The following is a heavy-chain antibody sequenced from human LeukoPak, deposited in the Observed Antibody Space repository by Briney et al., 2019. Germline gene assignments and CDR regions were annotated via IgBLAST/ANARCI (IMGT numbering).Heavy chain of an antibody. J-gene: IGHJ6*02. CDR3: AREGYYGSGSAYYCGMDV. V-gene: IGHV3-7*01. CDR1: GFTFSSYW. Sequence: GGSLRLSCAASGFTFSSYWMSWVRQAPGKGLEWVANIKQDGSEKYYVDSVKGRFTISRDNAKNSLYLQMNSLRAEDTAVYYCAREGYYGSGSAYYCGMDVWGQGTTVTVSS. D-gene: IGHD3-10*01. CDR2: IKQDGSEK.